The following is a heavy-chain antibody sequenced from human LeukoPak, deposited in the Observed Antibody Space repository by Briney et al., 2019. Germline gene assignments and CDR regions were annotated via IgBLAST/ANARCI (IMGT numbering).Heavy chain of an antibody. D-gene: IGHD7-27*01. J-gene: IGHJ6*02. CDR1: GFTFSSYG. Sequence: PGGSLRLSCAASGFTFSSYGMHWVRQAPGKGLEWVAVIWYDGSNKYYAVSVKGRFTISRDNSKNTLYLQMNSLRAEDTAVYYCARDLGSYHYNGMEVWGQGTTVTVSS. CDR2: IWYDGSNK. CDR3: ARDLGSYHYNGMEV. V-gene: IGHV3-33*01.